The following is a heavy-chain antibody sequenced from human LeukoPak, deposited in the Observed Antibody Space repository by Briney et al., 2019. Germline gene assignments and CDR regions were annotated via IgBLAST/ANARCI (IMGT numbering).Heavy chain of an antibody. Sequence: GASVKVSCKASGYTFTSYYMHWVRQAPGQGLEWMGWINPNSGGTNYAQKFQGRVTMTRDTSISTAYMELSRLRSDDTAVYYCAREGLDYYDSSGYPWYWGQGTLVTVSS. D-gene: IGHD3-22*01. CDR1: GYTFTSYY. CDR2: INPNSGGT. V-gene: IGHV1-2*02. J-gene: IGHJ4*02. CDR3: AREGLDYYDSSGYPWY.